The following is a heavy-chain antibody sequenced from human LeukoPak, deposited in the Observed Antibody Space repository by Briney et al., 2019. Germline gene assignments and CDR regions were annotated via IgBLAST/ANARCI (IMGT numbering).Heavy chain of an antibody. J-gene: IGHJ4*02. V-gene: IGHV3-30*04. CDR1: GFTFSDYA. CDR3: ALTTIGVVYYFDY. CDR2: ISYDGTNK. Sequence: PGRSLRLSCAASGFTFSDYAMHWVRQAPGKGLEWVALISYDGTNKYYAESVRGRFTISRDNSRSTLYLYMNSLTGADTSVYYCALTTIGVVYYFDYWGQGTPVTVSS. D-gene: IGHD1/OR15-1a*01.